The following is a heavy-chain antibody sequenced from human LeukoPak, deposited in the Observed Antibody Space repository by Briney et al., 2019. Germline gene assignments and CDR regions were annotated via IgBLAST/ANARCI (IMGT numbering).Heavy chain of an antibody. CDR1: GFTFSSYW. D-gene: IGHD6-13*01. CDR2: IKQDGSEK. V-gene: IGHV3-7*01. Sequence: GGSLRLSCAASGFTFSSYWMSWVRQAPGKGLEWVANIKQDGSEKYYVDSVKGRFTISRDNAKNSLYLQMNSLRAEDTAVYYCARKYMAAAGTRAFRYYYYVDVWGKGTTVTVSS. CDR3: ARKYMAAAGTRAFRYYYYVDV. J-gene: IGHJ6*03.